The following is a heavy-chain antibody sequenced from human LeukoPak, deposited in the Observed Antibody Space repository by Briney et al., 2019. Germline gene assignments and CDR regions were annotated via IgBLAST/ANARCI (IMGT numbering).Heavy chain of an antibody. J-gene: IGHJ4*02. CDR3: ARAVGLDYDY. CDR1: GFSFRTYG. CDR2: ISYDGSNK. D-gene: IGHD3-16*01. V-gene: IGHV3-30*03. Sequence: GRSLRLSCAASGFSFRTYGMHWVRQAPGKGLEWVAVISYDGSNKYYADSVKGRFTVSRDNSKNTLYLQMNSLRAEDTAVYCCARAVGLDYDYWGQGTLVTVSS.